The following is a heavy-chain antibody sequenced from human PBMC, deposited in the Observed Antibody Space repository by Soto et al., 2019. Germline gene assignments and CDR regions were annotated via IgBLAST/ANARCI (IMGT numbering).Heavy chain of an antibody. CDR3: AVYCSGGSGYSESDC. J-gene: IGHJ4*02. D-gene: IGHD2-15*01. CDR1: GFTFSSYS. CDR2: ISSSISSI. Sequence: VQLVESGGGLVKPGGSLRLSCAASGFTFSSYSMNWVRLAPGKGLEWVSSISSSISSIYYADAVKGRFTISRDNAKNSLYLQMNSLRAEDSAVSYCAVYCSGGSGYSESDCWGQGTLVTVSS. V-gene: IGHV3-21*01.